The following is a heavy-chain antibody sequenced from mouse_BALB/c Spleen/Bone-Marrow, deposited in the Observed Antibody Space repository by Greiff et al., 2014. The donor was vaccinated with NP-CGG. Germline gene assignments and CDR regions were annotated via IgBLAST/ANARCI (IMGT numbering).Heavy chain of an antibody. V-gene: IGHV2-9*02. CDR3: ARGYYYGSTYYYAMDY. D-gene: IGHD1-1*01. J-gene: IGHJ4*01. CDR2: IWAGGST. Sequence: QVQLQQSGPGLVAPSQSLSITCTVSGFSLTSYGVHWVRQPPGKGLEWLGVIWAGGSTNYNSALMSRLSISKDNSKSQVFLKMNSLQTDDTAMYYCARGYYYGSTYYYAMDYWVKEPQSPSPQ. CDR1: GFSLTSYG.